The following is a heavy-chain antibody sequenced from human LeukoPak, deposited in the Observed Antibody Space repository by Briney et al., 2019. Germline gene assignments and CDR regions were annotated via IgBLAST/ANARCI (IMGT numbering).Heavy chain of an antibody. V-gene: IGHV4-30-2*01. D-gene: IGHD6-13*01. CDR2: IYHSGST. CDR3: AREGVAARPNFDY. Sequence: SETLSLTCTVSGGSISSGDYYWSWIRQPPGKGLEWIGYIYHSGSTYYNPSLKSRVTMSVDTSKNQFSLKLSSVTAADTAVYYCAREGVAARPNFDYWGQGTLVTVSS. CDR1: GGSISSGDYY. J-gene: IGHJ4*02.